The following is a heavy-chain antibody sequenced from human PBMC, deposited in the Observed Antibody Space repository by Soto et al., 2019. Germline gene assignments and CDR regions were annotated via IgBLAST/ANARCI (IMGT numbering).Heavy chain of an antibody. Sequence: QVQLVQSGAEVKKPGSSVKVSCKASGGTFSSYAISWVRQAPGQGLEWMGGIIPIFGTANYAQKFQGRVTITADESTSTAYMELSSLRSEDRAVYYCARDVRMTTVPTVTYYCYGMDVWGQGTTVTVSS. CDR3: ARDVRMTTVPTVTYYCYGMDV. D-gene: IGHD4-17*01. J-gene: IGHJ6*02. CDR1: GGTFSSYA. CDR2: IIPIFGTA. V-gene: IGHV1-69*01.